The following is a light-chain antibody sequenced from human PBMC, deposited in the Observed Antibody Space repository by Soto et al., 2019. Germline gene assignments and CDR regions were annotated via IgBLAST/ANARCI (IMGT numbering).Light chain of an antibody. J-gene: IGLJ1*01. V-gene: IGLV2-14*01. CDR1: SSDVGGYNS. Sequence: QSALTQSASVSGSPGQSITISCTGTSSDVGGYNSVSWYQQHPGKAPKLMIYEVSTRPSGVSDRFSGSKSGNTASLTISGLQAEDEADYYCSSLSSSITYVFGNGTKVTVL. CDR2: EVS. CDR3: SSLSSSITYV.